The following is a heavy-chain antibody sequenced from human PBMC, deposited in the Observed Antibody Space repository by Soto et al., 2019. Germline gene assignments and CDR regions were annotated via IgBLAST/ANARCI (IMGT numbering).Heavy chain of an antibody. CDR1: GGSISSSSYY. CDR3: ARDWLGIAVAGTFDY. D-gene: IGHD6-19*01. V-gene: IGHV4-39*02. J-gene: IGHJ4*02. CDR2: IYYSGST. Sequence: LSLTCTVSGGSISSSSYYWGWIRQPPGKGLEWIGSIYYSGSTYYNPSLKSRVTISVDTSKNQFSLKLSSVTAADTAVYYCARDWLGIAVAGTFDYWGQGTLVTVSS.